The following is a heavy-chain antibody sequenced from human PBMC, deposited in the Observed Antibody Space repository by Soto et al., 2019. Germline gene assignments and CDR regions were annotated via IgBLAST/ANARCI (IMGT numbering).Heavy chain of an antibody. CDR1: GFTFSSYA. J-gene: IGHJ4*02. CDR2: ISGSGGGT. CDR3: AKFGMATTKRSPPYYIDY. V-gene: IGHV3-23*01. D-gene: IGHD1-1*01. Sequence: PGGSLRLSCAASGFTFSSYAMSWVRQAPGKGLEWVSSISGSGGGTYYADSVKGQFTFSRDNSKNTLYLQMNSLRAEDTAVYYCAKFGMATTKRSPPYYIDYWGQRALVTVSS.